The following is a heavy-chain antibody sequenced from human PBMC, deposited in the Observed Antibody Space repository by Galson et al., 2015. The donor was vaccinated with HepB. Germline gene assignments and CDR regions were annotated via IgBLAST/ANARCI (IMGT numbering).Heavy chain of an antibody. Sequence: SLRLSCAASGFTFSSYWMSWVRQAPGKGLEWVANIKQDGSEKYYVDSVKGRFTISRDNAKNSLYLQMNSLRAEDTAVYYCARDGGGVPEYYGMDVSGQGTTVTVSS. D-gene: IGHD3-16*01. J-gene: IGHJ6*02. V-gene: IGHV3-7*01. CDR3: ARDGGGVPEYYGMDV. CDR2: IKQDGSEK. CDR1: GFTFSSYW.